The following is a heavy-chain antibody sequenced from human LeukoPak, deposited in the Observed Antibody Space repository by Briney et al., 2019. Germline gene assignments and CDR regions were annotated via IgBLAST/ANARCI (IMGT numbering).Heavy chain of an antibody. J-gene: IGHJ4*02. V-gene: IGHV3-7*01. D-gene: IGHD6-13*01. CDR2: IKQDGSEK. CDR1: GFTFSTYL. Sequence: AGGSLRLSCAASGFTFSTYLMSWVRQAPGKGLEWVANIKQDGSEKYYVDSVKGRFTISRDNAKNSLYLQMNSLRAEDTAMYYCARDSAGNDYWGQGTLVTVSS. CDR3: ARDSAGNDY.